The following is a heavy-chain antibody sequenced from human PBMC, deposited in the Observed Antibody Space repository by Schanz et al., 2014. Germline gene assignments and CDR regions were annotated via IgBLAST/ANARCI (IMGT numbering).Heavy chain of an antibody. CDR2: IYETGRT. CDR3: ARLEYTSGWQGFDY. D-gene: IGHD1-1*01. Sequence: QVQLQESGPGLVKPSGTLSLTCTISRGSIGSTNWWSWLRQSPRKGLEWISDIYETGRTNYNPSPRGRAPVPVEKPTTQFSLRLPAVTAADTAVYYCARLEYTSGWQGFDYWGQGILVTVSP. CDR1: RGSIGSTNW. J-gene: IGHJ4*02. V-gene: IGHV4-4*02.